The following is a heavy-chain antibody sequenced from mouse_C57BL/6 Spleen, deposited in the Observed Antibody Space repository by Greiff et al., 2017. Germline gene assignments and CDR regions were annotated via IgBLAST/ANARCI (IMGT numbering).Heavy chain of an antibody. CDR3: ARAYYGSSYAAY. Sequence: EVQVVESGGGLVKPGGSLKLSCAASGFTFSDYGMHWVRQAPEKGLEWVAYISSGSSTIYYADTVKGRFTISRDNAKNTLFLQMTSLRSEDTAMYYCARAYYGSSYAAYWGQGTLVTVSA. D-gene: IGHD1-1*01. CDR2: ISSGSSTI. V-gene: IGHV5-17*01. CDR1: GFTFSDYG. J-gene: IGHJ3*01.